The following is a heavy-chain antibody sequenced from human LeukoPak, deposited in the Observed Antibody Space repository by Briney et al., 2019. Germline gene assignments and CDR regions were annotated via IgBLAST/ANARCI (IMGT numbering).Heavy chain of an antibody. J-gene: IGHJ5*02. CDR3: ARDSYTYYYGSGSYYFFGWFDP. Sequence: GASVKVSYKSSGYIYPSYAMHWVRQAPGQRLEGMGWINAGNGNTKYSQKLQGRVTITRDTSASTAYMELSSLRSEDTAVYYCARDSYTYYYGSGSYYFFGWFDPWGQGTLVTVSS. V-gene: IGHV1-3*01. CDR1: GYIYPSYA. D-gene: IGHD3-10*01. CDR2: INAGNGNT.